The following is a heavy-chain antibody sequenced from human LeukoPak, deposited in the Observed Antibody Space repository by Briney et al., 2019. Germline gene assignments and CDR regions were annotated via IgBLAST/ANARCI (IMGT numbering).Heavy chain of an antibody. D-gene: IGHD5-18*01. CDR1: GGSISSYY. J-gene: IGHJ4*02. CDR3: ARDRYSYGLFDY. Sequence: PSETLSLTCTVSGGSISSYYWSWIRQPPGKGLEWIGYIYYSGSTNYNPSLKSRVTISVDTSKNQFSLKLSSVTAADTAVYYCARDRYSYGLFDYWGQGTLGTVSS. CDR2: IYYSGST. V-gene: IGHV4-59*01.